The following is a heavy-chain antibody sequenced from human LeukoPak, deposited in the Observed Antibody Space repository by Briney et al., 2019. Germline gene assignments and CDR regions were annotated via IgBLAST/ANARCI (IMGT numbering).Heavy chain of an antibody. V-gene: IGHV1-2*02. Sequence: ASVKVSCTAFGYTFTDYYIHWVRQAPGQGLEWMGWINPNSGGTKYALKFQGRATMTRDTSIGTAYMELTSLTSDDTAVYYCARGVAQYSLDFHPWGQGTLVTVSS. J-gene: IGHJ5*02. CDR3: ARGVAQYSLDFHP. CDR2: INPNSGGT. D-gene: IGHD3-3*01. CDR1: GYTFTDYY.